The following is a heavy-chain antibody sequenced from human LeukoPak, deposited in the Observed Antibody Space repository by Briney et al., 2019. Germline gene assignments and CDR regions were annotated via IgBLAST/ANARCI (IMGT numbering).Heavy chain of an antibody. J-gene: IGHJ4*02. CDR3: ARDPHGSGPD. D-gene: IGHD3-10*01. Sequence: QTGGSLRLSCAASGFTFSNYWMSWVRQAPGKGLEWVANIKQDGSEKYYVDSVKGRFTISRDNAKNTLYLQMNSLRTEDTAVYYCARDPHGSGPDWGQGTLVTVSS. CDR2: IKQDGSEK. CDR1: GFTFSNYW. V-gene: IGHV3-7*01.